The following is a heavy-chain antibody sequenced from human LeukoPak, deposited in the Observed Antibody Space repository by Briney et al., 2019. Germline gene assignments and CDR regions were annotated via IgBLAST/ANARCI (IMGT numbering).Heavy chain of an antibody. J-gene: IGHJ4*02. CDR1: GFTFSSYA. Sequence: GGSLRLSCAASGFTFSSYAMSGVRQAPGKGLEWVSAISGSGGSTYYADSVRGRFTISRDNFKNTLDLQMSSLGGEDTAIYYCARTGVGGGYRFDYWGQGTLVTVSS. V-gene: IGHV3-23*01. CDR2: ISGSGGST. CDR3: ARTGVGGGYRFDY. D-gene: IGHD1-26*01.